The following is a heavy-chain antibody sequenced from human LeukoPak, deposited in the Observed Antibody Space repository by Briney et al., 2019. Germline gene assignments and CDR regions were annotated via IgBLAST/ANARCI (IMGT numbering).Heavy chain of an antibody. D-gene: IGHD3-16*02. Sequence: GGSLRLSCPASGFTFSSYAMSWVRQAPGKGLEWVSAISGSGGSTYYADSVKGRLTISRDNSKNTLYLQMNSLRAEDTAVYYCAKAGQSFYDYVWGSYRPGAFDIWGQGTMVTVSS. J-gene: IGHJ3*02. CDR2: ISGSGGST. V-gene: IGHV3-23*01. CDR3: AKAGQSFYDYVWGSYRPGAFDI. CDR1: GFTFSSYA.